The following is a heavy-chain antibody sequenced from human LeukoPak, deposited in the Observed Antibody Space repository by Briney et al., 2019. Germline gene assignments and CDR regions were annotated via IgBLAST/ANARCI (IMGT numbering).Heavy chain of an antibody. V-gene: IGHV4-61*02. CDR2: IYKSGNT. Sequence: PSQTLSLTCNVSGVSVANGNYYWGWIRQPAGKGLEWIGRIYKSGNTYSSPSLKSRVTMSIHPSSNQFSLTLRSVTAAATAIYYCARETIAVALSADYWGQGALVTVSS. CDR1: GVSVANGNYY. D-gene: IGHD6-19*01. J-gene: IGHJ4*02. CDR3: ARETIAVALSADY.